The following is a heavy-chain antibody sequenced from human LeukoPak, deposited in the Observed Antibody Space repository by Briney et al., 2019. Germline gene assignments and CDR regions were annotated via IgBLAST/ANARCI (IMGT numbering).Heavy chain of an antibody. CDR2: IYYSGST. CDR3: AREGATGWAF. J-gene: IGHJ4*02. Sequence: SETESLTCSVSGGSISSYYWSWIRQPPGKGLEWIGYIYYSGSTKYNPSFNSRVTMSVDTYKNQISLKLSSVTAADTAVYFCAREGATGWAFWGQGTLVTVSS. V-gene: IGHV4-59*01. D-gene: IGHD6-19*01. CDR1: GGSISSYY.